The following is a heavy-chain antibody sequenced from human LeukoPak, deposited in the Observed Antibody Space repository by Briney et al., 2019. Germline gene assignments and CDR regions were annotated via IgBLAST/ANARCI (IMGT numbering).Heavy chain of an antibody. V-gene: IGHV3-74*01. CDR1: GFTFSNYW. CDR3: ARALGYCSGGSCYSGILDY. D-gene: IGHD2-15*01. CDR2: INSDGSGT. J-gene: IGHJ4*02. Sequence: GGSLRLSCAASGFTFSNYWMHWVRQAPGKGLVWVSRINSDGSGTSYADSVKGRITISRDNAKNTLYLQMNRLRADDLAVYYCARALGYCSGGSCYSGILDYWGQGTLVTVSS.